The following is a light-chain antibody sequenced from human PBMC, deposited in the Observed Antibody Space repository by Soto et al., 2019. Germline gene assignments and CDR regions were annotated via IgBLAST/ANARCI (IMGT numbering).Light chain of an antibody. J-gene: IGKJ1*01. Sequence: DIQMTQSPSTLSASVGDRVTITCRASQSIATWLAWYQQKPGKAPNLLIYDASNLESGVPSRFSGSGSGTEFTLTISSLQPDDLATYYGQQYNSYRKFGQGTKVEIK. CDR2: DAS. V-gene: IGKV1-5*01. CDR1: QSIATW. CDR3: QQYNSYRK.